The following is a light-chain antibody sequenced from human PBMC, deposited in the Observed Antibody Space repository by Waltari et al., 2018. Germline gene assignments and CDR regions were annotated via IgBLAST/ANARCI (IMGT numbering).Light chain of an antibody. CDR2: KDR. CDR1: ALPKKY. J-gene: IGLJ2*01. V-gene: IGLV3-16*01. CDR3: LSADSSGTYRV. Sequence: SYELTQPPSVSVSLGQMARITCSGEALPKKYAYWYQQKPGQFPVLVIYKDRERPSGIPELFSGSSSGTIVTLTISGDQAEDEADYYCLSADSSGTYRVFGGGTKLTVL.